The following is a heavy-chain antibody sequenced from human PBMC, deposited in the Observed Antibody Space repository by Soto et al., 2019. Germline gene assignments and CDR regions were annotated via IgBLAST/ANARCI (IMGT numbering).Heavy chain of an antibody. D-gene: IGHD3-9*01. CDR2: ISGSGGSA. Sequence: EVQLLESGGGLVQPGGSLRLSCAASGFTFTSYAMSWVRQAPGKGLEWGSAISGSGGSAYYADSVKGRFTISRDNSKNTLYLQMNSLRAEDTAVYYCAKDLSAWLFGAPYDYWGQGTLVTVSS. CDR3: AKDLSAWLFGAPYDY. CDR1: GFTFTSYA. J-gene: IGHJ4*02. V-gene: IGHV3-23*01.